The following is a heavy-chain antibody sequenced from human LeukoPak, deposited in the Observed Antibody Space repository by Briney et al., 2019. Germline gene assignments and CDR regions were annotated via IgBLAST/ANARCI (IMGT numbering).Heavy chain of an antibody. J-gene: IGHJ4*02. D-gene: IGHD3-3*01. V-gene: IGHV5-51*01. CDR3: ARQNYDFWSGYSDYFDY. Sequence: GESLQISCKGSGYSFTSYWIGWVRQLPGKGLEWMGIIYPGDSDTRYGPSFQGQVTISADKSISTAYLQWSSLKASDTAMYYCARQNYDFWSGYSDYFDYWGQGTLVTVSS. CDR2: IYPGDSDT. CDR1: GYSFTSYW.